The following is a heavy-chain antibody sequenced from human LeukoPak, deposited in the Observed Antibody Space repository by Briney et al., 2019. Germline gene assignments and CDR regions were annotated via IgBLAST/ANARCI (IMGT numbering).Heavy chain of an antibody. V-gene: IGHV3-73*01. CDR1: GFAFSGSA. D-gene: IGHD2-21*01. J-gene: IGHJ4*02. Sequence: GGSLRLSCAASGFAFSGSAMHWVRQASGKGLEWVGRIRSKANSHATAYAASVKGRFTVSRDNSKNTLYLQMNSLRIEDTAVYYCAKGDSDWGQGTLVTVSS. CDR3: AKGDSD. CDR2: IRSKANSHAT.